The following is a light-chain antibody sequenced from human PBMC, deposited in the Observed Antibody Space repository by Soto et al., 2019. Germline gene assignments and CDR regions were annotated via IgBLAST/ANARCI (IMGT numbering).Light chain of an antibody. CDR1: QSVSSY. CDR2: DAS. V-gene: IGKV3-11*01. CDR3: QQRSNWPPIT. J-gene: IGKJ5*01. Sequence: EIVLTQSPATLYLSPGERATLSCRASQSVSSYLAWYQQKPGQAPRLLISDASNRAPGIPARFSGSGSGTDFTLTISILEPEDFAVYYCQQRSNWPPITFGQGTRLEIK.